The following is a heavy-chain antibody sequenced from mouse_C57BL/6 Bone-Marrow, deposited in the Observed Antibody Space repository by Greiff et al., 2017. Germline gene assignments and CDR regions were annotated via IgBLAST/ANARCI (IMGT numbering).Heavy chain of an antibody. CDR3: VRQRHYGTYFDV. J-gene: IGHJ1*03. CDR2: IRSKSNNYAT. Sequence: EVMLVESGGGLVQPKGSLKLSCAASGFSFNTYAMNWVRQAPGKGLEWVARIRSKSNNYATYYADSVKDRFTISRDDSESMLYLQMNNLKTEDTAMYYCVRQRHYGTYFDVWGTGTTVTVSS. V-gene: IGHV10-1*01. CDR1: GFSFNTYA. D-gene: IGHD1-1*01.